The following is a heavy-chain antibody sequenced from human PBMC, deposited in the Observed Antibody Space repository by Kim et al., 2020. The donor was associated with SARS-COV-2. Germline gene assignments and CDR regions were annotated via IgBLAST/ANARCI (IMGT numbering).Heavy chain of an antibody. Sequence: GSTYYADSVKGRFTISRDNSKNTLYLQMNSLRAEDTAVYYCAKGASHLDYWGQGTLVTVSS. CDR2: GST. CDR3: AKGASHLDY. D-gene: IGHD2-2*01. J-gene: IGHJ4*02. V-gene: IGHV3-23*01.